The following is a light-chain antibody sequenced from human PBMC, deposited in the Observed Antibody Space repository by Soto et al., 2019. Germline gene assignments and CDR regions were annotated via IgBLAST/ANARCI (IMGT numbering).Light chain of an antibody. Sequence: IVLTQSPATLSLSPWERATLTCRASQSVSSNLAWYQQKPGQAPRLLIEGASTRATGIPARFSGSGSGTECTLTISSLQSEDFAVYYCQQYKNWPQTFGQGTKVDIK. CDR2: GAS. V-gene: IGKV3-15*01. CDR1: QSVSSN. CDR3: QQYKNWPQT. J-gene: IGKJ1*01.